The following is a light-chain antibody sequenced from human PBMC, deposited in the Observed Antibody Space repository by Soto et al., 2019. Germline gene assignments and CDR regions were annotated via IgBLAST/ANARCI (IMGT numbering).Light chain of an antibody. Sequence: EIVLTQSPGTLSLSPGERATLSCRASQCVSSSYLAWYQQKPGQAPRLLIYGASSRATGIPDRFSGSGSGTDFTLTISRLEPEDFAVYYCQQYGSSPPNTFGGGTKVDIK. CDR1: QCVSSSY. J-gene: IGKJ4*01. V-gene: IGKV3-20*01. CDR2: GAS. CDR3: QQYGSSPPNT.